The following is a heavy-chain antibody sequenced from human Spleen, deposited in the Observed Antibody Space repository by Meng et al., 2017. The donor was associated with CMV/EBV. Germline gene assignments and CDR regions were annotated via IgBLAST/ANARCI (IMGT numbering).Heavy chain of an antibody. V-gene: IGHV3-7*01. J-gene: IGHJ4*02. CDR2: INQDGSDK. Sequence: GGSLRLSCTASGYVFSRTWMAWVRQAAGEGLEWVANINQDGSDKYLLDSEKGRFTISRDNAKNSLYLQMKSLTVADTAIYYCVKIYGGYDSWGQGVLVTVSS. CDR1: GYVFSRTW. CDR3: VKIYGGYDS. D-gene: IGHD2/OR15-2a*01.